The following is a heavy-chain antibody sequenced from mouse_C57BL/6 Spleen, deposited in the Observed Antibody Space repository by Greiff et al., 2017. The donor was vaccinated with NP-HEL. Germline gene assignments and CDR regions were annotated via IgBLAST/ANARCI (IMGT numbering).Heavy chain of an antibody. Sequence: VHLVESGAELARPGASVKLSCKASGYTFTSYGISWVKQRTGQGLEWIGEIYPRSGNTYYNEKFKGKATLTADKSSSTAYMELRSLTSEDSAVYFCAREENLPYSYWGQGTLVTVSA. D-gene: IGHD2-10*01. CDR3: AREENLPYSY. J-gene: IGHJ3*01. V-gene: IGHV1-81*01. CDR2: IYPRSGNT. CDR1: GYTFTSYG.